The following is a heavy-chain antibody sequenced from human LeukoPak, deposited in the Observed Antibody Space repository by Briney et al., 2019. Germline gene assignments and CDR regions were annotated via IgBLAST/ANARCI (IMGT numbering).Heavy chain of an antibody. V-gene: IGHV3-30*03. CDR2: ISYDGSNK. CDR3: ARGGIAAAGTATDY. D-gene: IGHD6-13*01. Sequence: PGGSLRLSCAASGFTFSSYGMHWVRQAPGKGLEWVAVISYDGSNKYYADSVKGRFTISRDNSKNTLYLQMNSLRAEDTAVYYCARGGIAAAGTATDYWGQGTLVTVSS. CDR1: GFTFSSYG. J-gene: IGHJ4*02.